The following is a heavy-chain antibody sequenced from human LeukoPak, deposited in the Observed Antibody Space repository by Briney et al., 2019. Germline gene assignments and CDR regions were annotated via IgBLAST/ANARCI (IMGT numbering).Heavy chain of an antibody. Sequence: PSETLSLTCTVSGGSISNHYWSWIRRPPEKGLEGIGFIYFDGSTNYNPSLTSRVTISVDTSKNQFSLKLTSVTPADTAVYYCARGGASSRHFDYWGQGALVTVSS. CDR3: ARGGASSRHFDY. D-gene: IGHD3-16*01. J-gene: IGHJ4*02. CDR2: IYFDGST. CDR1: GGSISNHY. V-gene: IGHV4-59*11.